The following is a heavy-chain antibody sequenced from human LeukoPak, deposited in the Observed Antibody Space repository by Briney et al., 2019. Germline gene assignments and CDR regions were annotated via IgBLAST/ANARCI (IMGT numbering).Heavy chain of an antibody. Sequence: SETLSLTCSVSGGSIGKYHWTWIRQPPGKRLEWIGYVYYTGNLNYNPSLDHRVSLSIDTSKNQFSLSLSSVTAADTAVYYCARAIAARRLAIGYWGQGTLVTVSS. J-gene: IGHJ4*02. CDR2: VYYTGNL. V-gene: IGHV4-59*01. CDR3: ARAIAARRLAIGY. CDR1: GGSIGKYH. D-gene: IGHD6-6*01.